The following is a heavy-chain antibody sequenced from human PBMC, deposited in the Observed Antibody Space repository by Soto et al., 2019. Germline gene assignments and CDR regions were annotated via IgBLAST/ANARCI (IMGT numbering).Heavy chain of an antibody. V-gene: IGHV3-66*01. J-gene: IGHJ4*01. CDR3: ARGSLY. Sequence: GGSLRLSCAASGFTFGEYTMHWVRQAPGKGLEWVSIIYSADNTFYVDSVKGRFIISRDNSKNTVYLQMNSLRADDTAVYYCARGSLYWGQGTLVTVSS. CDR2: IYSADNT. CDR1: GFTFGEYT.